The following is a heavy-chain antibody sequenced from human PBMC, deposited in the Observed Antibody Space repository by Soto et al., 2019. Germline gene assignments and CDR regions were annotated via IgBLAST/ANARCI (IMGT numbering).Heavy chain of an antibody. V-gene: IGHV4-34*01. Sequence: PSETLSLTCAFYVVSFSGYYWSCIRHPPGKWLEWIGEINHSGSTNYNPSLKSRVTISVDTSKNQFSLKLSSVTAADTAVYYCARGFAGNVDLVVVPAAIRGWFLTWGQGTL. J-gene: IGHJ4*02. CDR3: ARGFAGNVDLVVVPAAIRGWFLT. D-gene: IGHD2-2*02. CDR2: INHSGST. CDR1: VVSFSGYY.